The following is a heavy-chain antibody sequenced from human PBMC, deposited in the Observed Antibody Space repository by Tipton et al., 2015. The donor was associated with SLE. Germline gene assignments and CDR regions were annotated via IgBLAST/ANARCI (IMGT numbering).Heavy chain of an antibody. CDR1: GFTFSSYA. D-gene: IGHD2-2*01. J-gene: IGHJ5*02. CDR2: ISYDGSNK. CDR3: ARDGVVVVPAARGWFDP. V-gene: IGHV3-30*04. Sequence: SLRLSCAASGFTFSSYAMHWVRQAPGKGLEWVAVISYDGSNKYYADSVKGRFTISRDNSKNTLYLQMNSLRAEDTAVYYCARDGVVVVPAARGWFDPWGQGPLVTVSS.